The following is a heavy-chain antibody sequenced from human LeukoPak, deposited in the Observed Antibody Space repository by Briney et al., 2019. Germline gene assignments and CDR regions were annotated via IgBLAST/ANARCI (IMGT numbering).Heavy chain of an antibody. D-gene: IGHD6-6*01. J-gene: IGHJ5*02. Sequence: SETLSLTCTVSGGSISSGGYYWSWIRQHPGKGLEWIGYIYYSGSTYYNPSLKSRVTISVDTSKNQFSLKLSSVTAADTAVYYCARDRSSSSSNPWFDPWGQGTLVTVFS. V-gene: IGHV4-31*03. CDR2: IYYSGST. CDR3: ARDRSSSSSNPWFDP. CDR1: GGSISSGGYY.